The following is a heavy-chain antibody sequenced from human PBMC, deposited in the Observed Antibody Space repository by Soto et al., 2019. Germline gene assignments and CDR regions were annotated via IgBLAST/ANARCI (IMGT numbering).Heavy chain of an antibody. CDR3: ARDIRSGSYTPANWFDP. J-gene: IGHJ5*02. V-gene: IGHV1-69*13. Sequence: ASVKVSCKASGGTFSSYAISWVRQAPGQGLEWMGGIIPIFGTANYAQKFQGRVTITADESTSTAYMELSSLRSEDTAVYYCARDIRSGSYTPANWFDPWEQGTLVTVSS. CDR2: IIPIFGTA. D-gene: IGHD1-26*01. CDR1: GGTFSSYA.